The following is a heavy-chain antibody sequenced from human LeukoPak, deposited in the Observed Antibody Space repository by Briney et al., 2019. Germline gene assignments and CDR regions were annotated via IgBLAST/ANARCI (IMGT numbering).Heavy chain of an antibody. V-gene: IGHV3-30*02. D-gene: IGHD3-22*01. CDR2: IRYDGSNK. Sequence: GGSLRLSCAASGFTFSSYGMHWVRQAPGKGLEWVAFIRYDGSNKYYADSVKGRFTISRDNSKNTLYLQMNSLRAEDTAVYYCAKDTYYYDSSGYEGTYYFDYWGQGTLVTVSS. CDR3: AKDTYYYDSSGYEGTYYFDY. CDR1: GFTFSSYG. J-gene: IGHJ4*02.